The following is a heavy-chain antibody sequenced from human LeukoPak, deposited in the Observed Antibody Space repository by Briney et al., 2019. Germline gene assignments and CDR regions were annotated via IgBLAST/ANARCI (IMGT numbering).Heavy chain of an antibody. CDR1: GGSISSYY. CDR2: IYYSGST. CDR3: ARDLDGYSPYYFDC. D-gene: IGHD3-22*01. V-gene: IGHV4-59*01. Sequence: SETLSLTCTVSGGSISSYYWSWIRQPPGKGLEWIGYIYYSGSTNYNPSLKSRVTISVDTSKNQFSLKLSSVTAADTAVYYCARDLDGYSPYYFDCWGQGTLVTVSS. J-gene: IGHJ4*02.